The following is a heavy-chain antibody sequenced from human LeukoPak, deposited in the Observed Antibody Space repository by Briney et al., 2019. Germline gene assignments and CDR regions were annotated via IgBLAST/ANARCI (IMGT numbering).Heavy chain of an antibody. J-gene: IGHJ4*02. CDR2: IRADGDSE. D-gene: IGHD3-22*01. V-gene: IGHV3-30*02. Sequence: GGSLRLSCAASGFTFSSYAMHWVRQAPGKGREWVAFIRADGDSEFYAASVKGRFTISRDNSKDTLYLDINSLRAEDTAVYYCAKDYFHSSGFYTGGTFESWGQGTLVTVSS. CDR3: AKDYFHSSGFYTGGTFES. CDR1: GFTFSSYA.